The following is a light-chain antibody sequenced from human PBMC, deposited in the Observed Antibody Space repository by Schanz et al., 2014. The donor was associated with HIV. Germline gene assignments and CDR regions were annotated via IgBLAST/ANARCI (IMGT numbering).Light chain of an antibody. V-gene: IGKV1-17*01. CDR1: QGIGNE. CDR2: AAS. Sequence: DIQMTQSPSSLSASVGDTVTITCRASQGIGNELGWYQQKPGKAPKRLIYAASFLQSEVPSRFIGSGSGTEFTLTISGLQPEDFATYYCQQLGTFGGGTKVDIK. J-gene: IGKJ4*01. CDR3: QQLGT.